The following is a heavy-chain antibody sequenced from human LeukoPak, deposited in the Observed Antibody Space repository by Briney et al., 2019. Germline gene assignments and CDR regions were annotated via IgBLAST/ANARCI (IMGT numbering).Heavy chain of an antibody. Sequence: SETLSLTCTVSGGSISSSNYYWGWIRQPPGKGLEWIGSMYYSGNTDYNPSLKSRVAISVDTSKNQFSLKVNSVTAADTAVYYCARTLGWASSRYPFDGWGQGTLVTVSS. J-gene: IGHJ4*02. CDR2: MYYSGNT. D-gene: IGHD3-16*02. CDR3: ARTLGWASSRYPFDG. V-gene: IGHV4-39*01. CDR1: GGSISSSNYY.